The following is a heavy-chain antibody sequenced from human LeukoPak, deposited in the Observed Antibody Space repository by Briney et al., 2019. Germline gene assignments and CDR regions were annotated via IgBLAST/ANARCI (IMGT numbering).Heavy chain of an antibody. Sequence: GGSLRLSCAASGFTFSSYWMSWVRQAPGKGLEWVANIKQDGSNKYYADSVKGRFTISRDNSKNTLYLQMNSLRAEDTAVYYCARGELDILTGYSDYWGQGTLVTVSS. D-gene: IGHD3-9*01. V-gene: IGHV3-7*01. CDR3: ARGELDILTGYSDY. CDR2: IKQDGSNK. CDR1: GFTFSSYW. J-gene: IGHJ4*02.